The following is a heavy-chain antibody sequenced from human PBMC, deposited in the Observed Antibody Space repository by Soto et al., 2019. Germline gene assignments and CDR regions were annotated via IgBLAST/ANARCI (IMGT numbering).Heavy chain of an antibody. V-gene: IGHV3-30-3*01. J-gene: IGHJ6*02. CDR2: ISYDGSNK. Sequence: PGGSLRLSCAASGFTFSSYAMHWVRQAPGKGLEWVAVISYDGSNKYYADSVKGRFTISRDNSKNTLYLQMNSLRAEDTAVYYCAYLDYYYYGMDVWGQGTTVTVSS. CDR1: GFTFSSYA. D-gene: IGHD2-21*01. CDR3: AYLDYYYYGMDV.